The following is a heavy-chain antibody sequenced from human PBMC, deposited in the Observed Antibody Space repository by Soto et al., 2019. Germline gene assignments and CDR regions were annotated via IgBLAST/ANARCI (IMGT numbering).Heavy chain of an antibody. CDR1: GYSINSDYY. CDR3: AKKGYYPSGKINLFDS. J-gene: IGHJ4*02. Sequence: SETLSLTCAVSGYSINSDYYWGWIRQPPGKGLEWIGSVDHSGRTYYSPSLRSRLTIFIDTSKNQFSLRLTSVTAADTAMYFCAKKGYYPSGKINLFDSWGPGTLVTAPQ. V-gene: IGHV4-38-2*01. CDR2: VDHSGRT. D-gene: IGHD3-10*01.